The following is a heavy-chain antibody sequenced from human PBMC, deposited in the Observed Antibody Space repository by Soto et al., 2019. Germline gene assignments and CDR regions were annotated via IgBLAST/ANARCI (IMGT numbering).Heavy chain of an antibody. Sequence: EVQLVESGGGLVQPGGSLRLSCEVSGFSVISNSMTWVRQAPGKGLEWVSVLYRGGSTYYGDSVKGRVTISRDISKNTVFLQIDSLRAEDTAVYYCARVYDLDGSGYLFDYWGQGTQLTVSS. D-gene: IGHD5-12*01. V-gene: IGHV3-66*01. CDR3: ARVYDLDGSGYLFDY. J-gene: IGHJ4*02. CDR1: GFSVISNS. CDR2: LYRGGST.